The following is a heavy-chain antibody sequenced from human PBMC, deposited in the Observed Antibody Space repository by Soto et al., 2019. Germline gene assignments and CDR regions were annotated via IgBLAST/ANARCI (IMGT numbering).Heavy chain of an antibody. V-gene: IGHV3-74*01. D-gene: IGHD1-26*01. CDR2: INSDGSST. CDR1: GFTFSSYW. J-gene: IGHJ2*01. Sequence: GGSLRLSCAASGFTFSSYWMHWVRQAPGKGLVWVSLINSDGSSTSYADSVKGRFTISRDNAKNTLYLQMNSLRAEDTAAYYCARWSSYWYFELWGRGTLVTVSS. CDR3: ARWSSYWYFEL.